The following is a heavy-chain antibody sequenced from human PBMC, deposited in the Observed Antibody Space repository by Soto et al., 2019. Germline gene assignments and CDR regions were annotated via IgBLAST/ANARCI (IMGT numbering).Heavy chain of an antibody. D-gene: IGHD5-12*01. Sequence: SETLSLTCTVSGGSISSYYWSWIRQPPGKGLEWIGYIYYSGSTSYNPSLKSRVTISVDTSKNQFSLKLSSVTAADTAVYYCARGGYNYDWFDPWGQGTLVTVSS. CDR2: IYYSGST. V-gene: IGHV4-59*01. CDR1: GGSISSYY. J-gene: IGHJ5*02. CDR3: ARGGYNYDWFDP.